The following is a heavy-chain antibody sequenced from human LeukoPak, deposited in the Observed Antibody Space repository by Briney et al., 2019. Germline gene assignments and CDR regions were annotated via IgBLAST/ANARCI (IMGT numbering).Heavy chain of an antibody. D-gene: IGHD4-11*01. CDR3: ARLRGNYFPDY. Sequence: PSETLSLTCTVSGGSISNYYRTWIRQPPGKGLEWIAYIFYTGSTNYNPSLKSRVTISVDTSKNQFPLKLSSVTAADTAVYYCARLRGNYFPDYWGQGTLVTVSS. CDR1: GGSISNYY. V-gene: IGHV4-59*01. J-gene: IGHJ4*02. CDR2: IFYTGST.